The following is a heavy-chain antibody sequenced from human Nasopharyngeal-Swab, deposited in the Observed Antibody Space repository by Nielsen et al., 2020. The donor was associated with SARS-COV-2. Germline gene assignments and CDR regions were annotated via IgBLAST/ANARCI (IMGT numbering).Heavy chain of an antibody. V-gene: IGHV3-21*01. CDR1: GFTFSSYS. D-gene: IGHD6-6*01. J-gene: IGHJ4*02. CDR2: ISSSSSYI. Sequence: GGSLRLSCAASGFTFSSYSMNWVRQAPGKGLEWVSSISSSSSYIYYADSVKGRFTISRDNSKNTLDLQMNSLRPEDTAVYYCARDDGQLGDSWGQGTLVTVSS. CDR3: ARDDGQLGDS.